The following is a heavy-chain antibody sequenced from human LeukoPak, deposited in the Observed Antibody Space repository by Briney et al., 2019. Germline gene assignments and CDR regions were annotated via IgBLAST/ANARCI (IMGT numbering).Heavy chain of an antibody. V-gene: IGHV3-23*01. CDR1: GFTFSSHA. CDR3: AREFGGSYHPFDY. D-gene: IGHD1-26*01. Sequence: GGSLRLSCAASGFTFSSHAMSWVRQAPGKGLEWVSGISGSGDSTYYADSVKGRLTISRDNSKNTLYLQMNSLRAEDTAVYNCAREFGGSYHPFDYWGQGTLVTVSS. J-gene: IGHJ4*02. CDR2: ISGSGDST.